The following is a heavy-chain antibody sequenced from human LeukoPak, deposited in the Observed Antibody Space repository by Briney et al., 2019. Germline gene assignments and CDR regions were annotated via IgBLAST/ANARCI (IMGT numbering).Heavy chain of an antibody. J-gene: IGHJ6*03. CDR1: GGSISSYY. Sequence: SETLSLTCTVSGGSISSYYWSWIRQPAGKGLEWIGRIFTSGSTNYNPSLKSRVTISVDKSNNHFSLKLSSVTAADTAVYYCARDTAIQQNYYYYYMDVWGKGTTVTVSS. D-gene: IGHD5-18*01. V-gene: IGHV4-4*07. CDR3: ARDTAIQQNYYYYYMDV. CDR2: IFTSGST.